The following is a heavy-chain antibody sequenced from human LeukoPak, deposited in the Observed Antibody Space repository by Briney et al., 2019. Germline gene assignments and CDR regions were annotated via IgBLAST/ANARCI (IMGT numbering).Heavy chain of an antibody. V-gene: IGHV1-58*02. CDR1: GFTFTSSA. J-gene: IGHJ5*02. CDR3: AAAPVLLYFDWLLP. D-gene: IGHD3-9*01. Sequence: SVKVSCKASGFTFTSSAMQWVRQARGQRLEWIGWIVVGSGNTNYAQKFQERVTITRDMSTSTAYMELSSLRSEDTAVYYCAAAPVLLYFDWLLPWGQGTLVTVSS. CDR2: IVVGSGNT.